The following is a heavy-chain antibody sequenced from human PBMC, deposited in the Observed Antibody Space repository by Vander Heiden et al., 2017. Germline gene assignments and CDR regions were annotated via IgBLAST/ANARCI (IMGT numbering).Heavy chain of an antibody. CDR1: GYTFSSYW. Sequence: EVQKVEQGGGLVQPGGSLRLPCAATGYTFSSYWMYWFRHVPGKGLGWVSRINKDTSSTHYSDSVYGRFTISRDNAKNTLYLQMNSLSAEDTALYHCARDSDNCEVPIDYLGQGTLVTVSS. CDR3: ARDSDNCEVPIDY. CDR2: INKDTSST. V-gene: IGHV3-74*01. D-gene: IGHD2-21*01. J-gene: IGHJ4*02.